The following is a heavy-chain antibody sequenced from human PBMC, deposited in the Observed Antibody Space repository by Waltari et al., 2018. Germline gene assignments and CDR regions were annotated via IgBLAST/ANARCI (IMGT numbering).Heavy chain of an antibody. CDR1: GGSISSSSYY. CDR2: IYYSGGT. CDR3: ASGGGSGSGSPFYFDY. Sequence: QLQLQESGPGLVKPSETLSLTCTVSGGSISSSSYYWGWIRQPPGKGLEWIGSIYYSGGTYYNPSLKSRVTISVDTSKNQFSLKLSSVTAADTAVYYCASGGGSGSGSPFYFDYWGQGTLVTVSS. V-gene: IGHV4-39*01. D-gene: IGHD3-10*01. J-gene: IGHJ4*02.